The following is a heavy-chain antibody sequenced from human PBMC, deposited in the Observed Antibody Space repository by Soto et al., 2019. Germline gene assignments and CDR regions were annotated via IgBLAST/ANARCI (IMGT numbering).Heavy chain of an antibody. CDR2: IWYDGSNK. CDR1: GFTFSSYG. V-gene: IGHV3-33*01. D-gene: IGHD6-13*01. Sequence: QVQLVESGGGVVHPGRSLRLSCAASGFTFSSYGMHWVRQAPGKGLERVAVIWYDGSNKYYADSVKGRITLSRDNSKKTLYLQMNIIRAEDTAVYYCARDVPNYGSIAAAGILGEYFDLWGRGTLVTVSS. J-gene: IGHJ2*01. CDR3: ARDVPNYGSIAAAGILGEYFDL.